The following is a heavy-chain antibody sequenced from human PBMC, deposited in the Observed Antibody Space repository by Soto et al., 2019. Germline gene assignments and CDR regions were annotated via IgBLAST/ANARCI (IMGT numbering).Heavy chain of an antibody. V-gene: IGHV3-48*02. CDR2: ITSDTNTI. CDR1: GFPFSIYS. CDR3: ARSVEGLFDY. J-gene: IGHJ4*02. D-gene: IGHD6-19*01. Sequence: EVQLVESGGGLVQPGGSLRLSCAASGFPFSIYSMNWVRQAPGKGLEWFSYITSDTNTIKYADSVKGRFTISRDNAKNSLYPQMNSLRDEDTAVYFCARSVEGLFDYWGQGTVVTVSS.